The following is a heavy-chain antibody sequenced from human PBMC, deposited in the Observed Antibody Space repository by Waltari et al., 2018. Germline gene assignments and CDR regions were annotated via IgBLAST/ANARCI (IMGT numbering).Heavy chain of an antibody. J-gene: IGHJ3*02. CDR2: IKQDGSEK. CDR3: TMYSSSWGDAFDI. D-gene: IGHD6-13*01. CDR1: GFTFSSYW. V-gene: IGHV3-7*01. Sequence: EVQLVESGGGLVQPGGSLRLSCAASGFTFSSYWMSWVRQAPGKGLEWVANIKQDGSEKYYVDSVKGRFTISRDNAKNSLYLQMNSLRAEDTAVYYCTMYSSSWGDAFDIWGQGTMVTVSS.